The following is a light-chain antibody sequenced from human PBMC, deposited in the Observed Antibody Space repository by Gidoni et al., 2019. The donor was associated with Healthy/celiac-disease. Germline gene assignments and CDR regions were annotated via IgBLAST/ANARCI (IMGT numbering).Light chain of an antibody. J-gene: IGKJ1*01. V-gene: IGKV1-5*01. CDR1: QSISSW. Sequence: DIQMTQSPSTLSASVGDRVTITCRASQSISSWLAWYQQKPGKDPKLLIYDAASLESGVPSRFSGSGSGTEFTLTISSLQPDDFATYYCQQYNSDGTFGQGTKVEIK. CDR3: QQYNSDGT. CDR2: DAA.